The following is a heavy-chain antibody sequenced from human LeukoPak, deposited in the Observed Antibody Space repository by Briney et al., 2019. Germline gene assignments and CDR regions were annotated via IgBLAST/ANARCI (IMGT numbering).Heavy chain of an antibody. V-gene: IGHV3-23*01. J-gene: IGHJ6*02. D-gene: IGHD3-16*01. CDR1: GFTFSNYA. Sequence: GGSLRLSCAASGFTFSNYAMSWVRQAPGKGLEWVSAISGSGGSTYDADSVKGRFTISRDNSKNTLYLQMNSLRAEDTAVYYCATVLNPLYYYGMDVWGQGSTVTVSS. CDR2: ISGSGGST. CDR3: ATVLNPLYYYGMDV.